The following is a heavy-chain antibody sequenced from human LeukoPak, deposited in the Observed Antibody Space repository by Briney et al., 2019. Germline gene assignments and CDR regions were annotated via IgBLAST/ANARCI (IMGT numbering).Heavy chain of an antibody. CDR3: ARGRGDCSSGVCYTAYFYYSMDV. J-gene: IGHJ6*02. Sequence: ASVKVSCKASGGTFSSYVISWVRQAPGQGLEWMGGIIPIFGTANYAQKFQDRVTITAAESTSTAYMELSSLRSEDTAVYYCARGRGDCSSGVCYTAYFYYSMDVWGQGTTVTVSS. V-gene: IGHV1-69*13. CDR2: IIPIFGTA. D-gene: IGHD2-8*01. CDR1: GGTFSSYV.